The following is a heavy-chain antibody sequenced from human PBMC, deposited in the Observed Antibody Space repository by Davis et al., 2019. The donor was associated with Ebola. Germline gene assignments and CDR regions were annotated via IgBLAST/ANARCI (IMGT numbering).Heavy chain of an antibody. D-gene: IGHD5-18*01. V-gene: IGHV4-61*01. J-gene: IGHJ4*02. CDR2: IYYSGST. Sequence: MPSETLSLTCTVSGGSISSSSYYWSWIRQPPGKGLEWIGYIYYSGSTNYNPSLKSRVTISVDTSKNQFSLKLSSVTAADTAVYYCASSDTAMVYYFDYWGQGTLVTVSS. CDR1: GGSISSSSYY. CDR3: ASSDTAMVYYFDY.